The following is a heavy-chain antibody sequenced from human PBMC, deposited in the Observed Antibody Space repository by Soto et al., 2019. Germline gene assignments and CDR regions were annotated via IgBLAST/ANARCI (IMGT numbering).Heavy chain of an antibody. CDR1: GFTFSSYS. V-gene: IGHV3-48*01. CDR2: ISSSSSTI. D-gene: IGHD6-13*01. CDR3: ARDASSSWYYYYYMDV. J-gene: IGHJ6*03. Sequence: GGSLRLSCAASGFTFSSYSMNWVRQAPGKGLEWVSYISSSSSTIYYADSVKGRFTISRDNAKNSLYLQMNSLRAEDTAVYYCARDASSSWYYYYYMDVWGKGTTVTVSS.